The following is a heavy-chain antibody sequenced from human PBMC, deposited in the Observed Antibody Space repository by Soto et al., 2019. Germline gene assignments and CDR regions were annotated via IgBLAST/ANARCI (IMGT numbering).Heavy chain of an antibody. CDR3: ARIYCSSSSCYIGAFDY. D-gene: IGHD2-2*02. CDR2: INHSGST. Sequence: PSETLSLTCAVYGGSFSGYYWSWIRQPPGKGLEWIGGINHSGSTNYNPSLKSRVTISVDTSKNQFSLKLSSVAAADTAVYYCARIYCSSSSCYIGAFDYWGQGALVTVSS. J-gene: IGHJ4*02. CDR1: GGSFSGYY. V-gene: IGHV4-34*01.